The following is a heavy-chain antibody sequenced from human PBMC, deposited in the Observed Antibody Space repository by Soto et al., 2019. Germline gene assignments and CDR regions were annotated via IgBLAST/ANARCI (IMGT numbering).Heavy chain of an antibody. Sequence: QVQLVESGGGVVQPGRSLRLSCAASGFTFSSYGMHWVRQAPGKGLEWVAVISYDGSNKYYADSVKGRFTISRDNSKNTLYLQMNRLRAEDTAVYYCASSDLGDCSSTSCYAGYFQHWGQGTLVTVAS. CDR2: ISYDGSNK. CDR3: ASSDLGDCSSTSCYAGYFQH. J-gene: IGHJ1*01. V-gene: IGHV3-30*03. D-gene: IGHD2-2*01. CDR1: GFTFSSYG.